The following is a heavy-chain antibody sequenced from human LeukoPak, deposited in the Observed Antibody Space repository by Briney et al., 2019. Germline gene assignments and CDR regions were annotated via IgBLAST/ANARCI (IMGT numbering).Heavy chain of an antibody. D-gene: IGHD3-16*01. V-gene: IGHV1-46*01. CDR3: ARVSTITFGGVILYFDY. Sequence: ASVTVSCKASGYTFTSYYMHWVRQAPGQGLEWMGIINPSGGSTSYAQKFQGRVTMTRDTSTSTVYMELSSLRSEDTAVYYCARVSTITFGGVILYFDYWGQGTLVTVSS. CDR2: INPSGGST. CDR1: GYTFTSYY. J-gene: IGHJ4*02.